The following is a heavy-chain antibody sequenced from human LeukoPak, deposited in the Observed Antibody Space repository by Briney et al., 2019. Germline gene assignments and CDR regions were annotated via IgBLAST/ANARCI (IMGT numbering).Heavy chain of an antibody. CDR1: GFTFSSSG. Sequence: GGSLILSCAASGFTFSSSGMHRVRQAPGKELEWVAVISYDGSNKYYADSVKDRFTISRDNSKNTVFLQVNNVRAEDTAVYFCAREDGPTYVGRFVHWGQGTLVAVSS. D-gene: IGHD1-26*01. CDR2: ISYDGSNK. CDR3: AREDGPTYVGRFVH. J-gene: IGHJ5*02. V-gene: IGHV3-30*03.